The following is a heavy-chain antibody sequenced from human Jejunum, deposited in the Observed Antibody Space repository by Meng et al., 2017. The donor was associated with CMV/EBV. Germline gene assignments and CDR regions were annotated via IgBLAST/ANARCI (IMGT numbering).Heavy chain of an antibody. CDR3: ARDYDSGTTGDFDY. Sequence: SGFTFSSFDMHWVRQAPGKGLEYVSVISRNGDSTYYADSVKGRFTVSRDNTKNSLYLQMNTLRVEDTAVYYCARDYDSGTTGDFDYWGQGTLVTVSS. CDR2: ISRNGDST. CDR1: GFTFSSFD. D-gene: IGHD3-10*01. J-gene: IGHJ4*02. V-gene: IGHV3-64*04.